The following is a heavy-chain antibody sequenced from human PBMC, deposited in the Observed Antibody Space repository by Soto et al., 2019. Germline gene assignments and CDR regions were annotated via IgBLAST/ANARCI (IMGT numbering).Heavy chain of an antibody. CDR3: ARRRLYCSGGSCYGTNDFDF. J-gene: IGHJ4*01. D-gene: IGHD2-15*01. CDR1: GYSVSNYW. V-gene: IGHV5-51*01. CDR2: GFLGDSVT. Sequence: ESLRISCKVSGYSVSNYWVAWLRQMAGTGLEGRGSGFLGDSVTAYSPSFRGQGTFSADRSISTAFLQWRSLKASDTALYSCARRRLYCSGGSCYGTNDFDFWGQGTKVTVSS.